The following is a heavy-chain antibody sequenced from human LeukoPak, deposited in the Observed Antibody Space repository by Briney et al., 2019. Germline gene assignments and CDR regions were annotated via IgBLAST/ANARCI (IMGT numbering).Heavy chain of an antibody. J-gene: IGHJ6*03. CDR3: AGGGRVAVAGTGYYYYYMDV. CDR1: GGSISSGSYY. V-gene: IGHV4-61*02. D-gene: IGHD6-19*01. Sequence: SETLSLTCTVSGGSISSGSYYWTWIRQPAGEGLEWIWRINTSGSTNYNPSLKSRVTISVDTSKNQFSLKLSSVTAADTAVYYCAGGGRVAVAGTGYYYYYMDVWGKGTTVTVSS. CDR2: INTSGST.